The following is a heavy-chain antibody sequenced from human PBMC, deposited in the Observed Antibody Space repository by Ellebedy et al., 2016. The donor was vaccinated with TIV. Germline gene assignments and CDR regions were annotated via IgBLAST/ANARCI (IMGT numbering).Heavy chain of an antibody. D-gene: IGHD3-22*01. CDR2: ISYDGSNK. V-gene: IGHV3-30*03. CDR3: ARDGTKWLPDDY. CDR1: GFTFSSYG. J-gene: IGHJ4*02. Sequence: PGGSLRLSCAASGFTFSSYGMHWVRQAPGKGLEWVAVISYDGSNKYYADSVKGRFTISRDNSKNTLYLQMNSLRAEDTAVYYCARDGTKWLPDDYWGQGTLVTVSS.